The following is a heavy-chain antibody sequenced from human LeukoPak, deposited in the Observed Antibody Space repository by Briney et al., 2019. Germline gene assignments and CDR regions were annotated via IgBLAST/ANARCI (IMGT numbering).Heavy chain of an antibody. CDR2: IHTTVRP. CDR3: ARGIFGSGSDFDS. Sequence: SETLSLTSTVSGGSVSSGSYYLNWIRQSAGKGLEWIGRIHTTVRPDYNPSLRSRVTISVDTPKNQYSLDLTSVTAADTYVYYCARGIFGSGSDFDSWVQGTMVTVSS. CDR1: GGSVSSGSYY. V-gene: IGHV4-61*02. D-gene: IGHD3-10*01. J-gene: IGHJ4*02.